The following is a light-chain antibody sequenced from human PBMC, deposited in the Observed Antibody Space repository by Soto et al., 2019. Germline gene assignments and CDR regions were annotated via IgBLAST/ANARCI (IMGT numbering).Light chain of an antibody. J-gene: IGKJ5*01. Sequence: EIVLTQSPGTLYLSPGERATLSCWATQSVASTYLGWYQQKPGQAPRLLIYGASSRATGIPDRFSGSGSGTDFTLTISRLEPEDFALYYCQQYAGSPTFGQGTRREI. CDR2: GAS. V-gene: IGKV3-20*01. CDR3: QQYAGSPT. CDR1: QSVASTY.